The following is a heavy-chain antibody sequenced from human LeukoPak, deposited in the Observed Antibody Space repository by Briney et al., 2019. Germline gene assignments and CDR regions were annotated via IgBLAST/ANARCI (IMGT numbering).Heavy chain of an antibody. CDR2: VYYSGTT. Sequence: SETLSLTCTVSGGSISSYYWSWIRQPPGKGLEWIGFVYYSGTTNYNPSLKSRVTISVDTSKNQFSLKLSSVTAADTAVYYCARGRNYYDSSGYYYLSYYYMDVWGKGTTVTVSS. CDR3: ARGRNYYDSSGYYYLSYYYMDV. J-gene: IGHJ6*03. CDR1: GGSISSYY. V-gene: IGHV4-59*12. D-gene: IGHD3-22*01.